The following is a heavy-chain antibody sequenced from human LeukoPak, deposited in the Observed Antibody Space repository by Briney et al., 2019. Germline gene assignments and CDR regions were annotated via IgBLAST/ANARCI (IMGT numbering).Heavy chain of an antibody. CDR3: ARDYFDSSDYPQTYYYYYMDV. J-gene: IGHJ6*03. V-gene: IGHV3-21*01. CDR2: ISSTSTFI. D-gene: IGHD3-22*01. Sequence: GGSLRLSCAASGLTFSRYSMNWVRQAPGKGLEWVASISSTSTFIYSADSVKGRFTISRDTAKNSLFLQMNSLRAEDTAIYYCARDYFDSSDYPQTYYYYYMDVWGKGTTVTVSS. CDR1: GLTFSRYS.